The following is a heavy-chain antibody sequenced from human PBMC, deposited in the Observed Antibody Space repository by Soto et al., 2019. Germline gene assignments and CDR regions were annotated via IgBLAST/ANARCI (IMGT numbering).Heavy chain of an antibody. Sequence: GGSLRPSCAASGFTFSSYALHWVRQAPGKGLEWVALISFDGNIKFHVDSAKGRFAISRDNSKNTLYLQMNSLRPEDTAVYYCAKDTQEYSYGPIFDYWGQGA. CDR3: AKDTQEYSYGPIFDY. CDR1: GFTFSSYA. V-gene: IGHV3-30*09. J-gene: IGHJ4*02. D-gene: IGHD5-18*01. CDR2: ISFDGNIK.